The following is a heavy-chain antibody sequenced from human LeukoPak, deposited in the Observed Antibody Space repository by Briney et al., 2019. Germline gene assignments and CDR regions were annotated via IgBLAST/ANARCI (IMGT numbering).Heavy chain of an antibody. Sequence: GGSLRLSCAASLLTFSSYGMHWVRQAPGKGLEWVAVISYDGSDKYYADSVKGRLTISRDNSKNTVYLQMNSLSSEDTAVYYCARDRLITARFDYWGQGTLVTVSS. CDR2: ISYDGSDK. CDR1: LLTFSSYG. J-gene: IGHJ4*02. D-gene: IGHD3-16*01. V-gene: IGHV3-30*03. CDR3: ARDRLITARFDY.